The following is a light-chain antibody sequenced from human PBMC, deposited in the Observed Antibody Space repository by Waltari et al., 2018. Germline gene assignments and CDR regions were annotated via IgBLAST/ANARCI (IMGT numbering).Light chain of an antibody. Sequence: VLTQPPSVSVAPGQRVTISCSGSSSNIGSNALNWYQHLPGTAPTLLIYSHDQRPSGVPDRFSGSKSGTSASLAISGLQSEDEADYYCGAWDDRLNVYVFGTGTRVTVL. CDR2: SHD. CDR3: GAWDDRLNVYV. CDR1: SSNIGSNA. V-gene: IGLV1-44*01. J-gene: IGLJ1*01.